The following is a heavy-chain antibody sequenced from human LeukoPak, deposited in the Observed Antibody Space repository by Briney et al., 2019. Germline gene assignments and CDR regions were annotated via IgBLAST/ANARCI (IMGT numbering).Heavy chain of an antibody. D-gene: IGHD3-10*01. CDR2: TNPNSGGT. CDR1: GYTFTGYY. J-gene: IGHJ4*02. CDR3: ARGIGYYTSGYLFDY. V-gene: IGHV1-2*02. Sequence: ASVKVSCKASGYTFTGYYMHWVRQAPGQGLEWMGWTNPNSGGTNYAQKFQGRVTMTRDTSISTAYMELSRLRSDDTAVYYCARGIGYYTSGYLFDYWGQGTLVTVSS.